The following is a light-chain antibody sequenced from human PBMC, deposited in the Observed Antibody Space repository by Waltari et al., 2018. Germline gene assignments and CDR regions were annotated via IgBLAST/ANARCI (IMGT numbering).Light chain of an antibody. CDR1: SRHSTYT. V-gene: IGLV4-69*01. CDR3: QTWGTGTVV. J-gene: IGLJ2*01. CDR2: VNSDGTH. Sequence: QLVLTQSPSASASLGASVKLTCTLSSRHSTYTTAWQQQQPEKCPRYLMRVNSDGTHSKGDGIPDRFSGSTSGGERHLTISSLQSEDEADYYCQTWGTGTVVFGGGTKLTVL.